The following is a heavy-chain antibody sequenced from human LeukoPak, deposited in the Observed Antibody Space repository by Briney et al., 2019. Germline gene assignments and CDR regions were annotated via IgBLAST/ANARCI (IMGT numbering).Heavy chain of an antibody. CDR3: AKSLEDTYGDYITVWDY. CDR1: GFTFSDYY. D-gene: IGHD4-17*01. CDR2: ISNSGSVM. Sequence: KSGGSLRLSCAASGFTFSDYYMSWVRQAPGKGLEWVSYISNSGSVMYYAASVKGRFTISRDNAKNSLYLQMNNLRAEDTAVYYCAKSLEDTYGDYITVWDYWGQGTLVTVSS. V-gene: IGHV3-11*01. J-gene: IGHJ4*02.